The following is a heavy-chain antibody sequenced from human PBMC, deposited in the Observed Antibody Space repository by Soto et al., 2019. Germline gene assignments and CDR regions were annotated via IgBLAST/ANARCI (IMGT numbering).Heavy chain of an antibody. CDR3: ARGSGWYDY. CDR1: GGSISSSSYY. V-gene: IGHV4-39*01. Sequence: SETLSLTCTVSGGSISSSSYYWGWIRQPPGKGLEWIGSIYYSGSTYYNPSLKSRVTISVDTSKNQFSLKLSSVTAADTAVYYCARGSGWYDYWGQGTLVTVSS. D-gene: IGHD6-19*01. J-gene: IGHJ4*02. CDR2: IYYSGST.